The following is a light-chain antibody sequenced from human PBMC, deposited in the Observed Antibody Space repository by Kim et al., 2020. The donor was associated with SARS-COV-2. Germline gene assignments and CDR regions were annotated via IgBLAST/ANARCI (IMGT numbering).Light chain of an antibody. CDR2: AES. CDR3: QQSYSTPYT. Sequence: DIQMTQSPSSLSAPVGDRVTITCRASRRINSNLNWYQQKPGKAPKFLIYAESSLQTGVPSRFSASGSGTDFTLTISSLQPEDSATYYCQQSYSTPYTFGQGTKLEI. J-gene: IGKJ2*01. V-gene: IGKV1-39*01. CDR1: RRINSN.